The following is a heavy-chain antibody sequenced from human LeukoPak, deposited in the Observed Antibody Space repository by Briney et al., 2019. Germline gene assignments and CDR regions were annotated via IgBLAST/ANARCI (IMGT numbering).Heavy chain of an antibody. Sequence: SETLSLTCTVSGDSITTNHWSWIRQPAGKGLEWISRIRFNGNTDYNPSLKSRLTTSIDTPRNQFSLKLSSVTAADTAVYYCARTIVVVVAATYYFDYWGQGTLVTVSS. D-gene: IGHD2-15*01. CDR1: GDSITTNH. V-gene: IGHV4-4*07. CDR3: ARTIVVVVAATYYFDY. CDR2: IRFNGNT. J-gene: IGHJ4*02.